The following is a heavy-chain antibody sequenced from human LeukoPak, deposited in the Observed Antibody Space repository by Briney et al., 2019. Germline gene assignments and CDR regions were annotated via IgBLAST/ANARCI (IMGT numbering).Heavy chain of an antibody. D-gene: IGHD3-22*01. CDR3: ARGRGYYDSSGSLFGY. V-gene: IGHV4-34*01. CDR2: INHSGST. Sequence: SETLSLTCAVYGGSFSGYYWSWIRQPPGKGLEWIGEINHSGSTNYNPSLKSRVTISVDTSKNQFSLKLSSVTAADTAVYYCARGRGYYDSSGSLFGYWGQGTLVTVSS. J-gene: IGHJ4*02. CDR1: GGSFSGYY.